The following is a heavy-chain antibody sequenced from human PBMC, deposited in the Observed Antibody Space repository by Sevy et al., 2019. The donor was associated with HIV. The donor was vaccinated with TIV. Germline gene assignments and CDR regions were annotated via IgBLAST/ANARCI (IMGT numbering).Heavy chain of an antibody. CDR1: GYTLTELS. D-gene: IGHD3-16*02. CDR2: FDPEDGET. V-gene: IGHV1-24*01. J-gene: IGHJ4*02. CDR3: ATLYYDYIWGSYRYPYYFDY. Sequence: ASMKVSCKVSGYTLTELSMHWVRQAPGKGLEWMGGFDPEDGETIYAQKFQGRVTMTEDTSTDTAYMELSSLRSEDTAVYYCATLYYDYIWGSYRYPYYFDYWGQGTLVTVSS.